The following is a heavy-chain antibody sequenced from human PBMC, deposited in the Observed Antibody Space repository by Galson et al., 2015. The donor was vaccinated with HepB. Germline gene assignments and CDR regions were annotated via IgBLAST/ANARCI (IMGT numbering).Heavy chain of an antibody. Sequence: SLRLSCAASGFTFSSYAMSWVRQAPGKGLGWVSAISNSSGGTTYYADSVKGRFTISRDNSKNTLYLQMNSLRAEDTAVYYCAKGWQQLSYWGQGTLVTVSS. CDR1: GFTFSSYA. J-gene: IGHJ4*02. V-gene: IGHV3-23*01. CDR2: ISNSSGGTT. D-gene: IGHD6-13*01. CDR3: AKGWQQLSY.